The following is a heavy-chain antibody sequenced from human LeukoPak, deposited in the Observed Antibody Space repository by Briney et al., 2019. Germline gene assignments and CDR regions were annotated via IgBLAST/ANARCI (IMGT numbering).Heavy chain of an antibody. CDR3: ARVGYSYVINDWSRTGLGAYPTKYYYHMDV. CDR2: INHSGST. J-gene: IGHJ6*03. V-gene: IGHV4-34*01. Sequence: SETLSLTCAVYGGSFSGYYWGWLRQPPGKGLEWLGEINHSGSTNYNPSLKSRVTISGDTSKNQFSLKLSSVTAADTAVYFCARVGYSYVINDWSRTGLGAYPTKYYYHMDVWGKGTTVTVSS. D-gene: IGHD5-18*01. CDR1: GGSFSGYY.